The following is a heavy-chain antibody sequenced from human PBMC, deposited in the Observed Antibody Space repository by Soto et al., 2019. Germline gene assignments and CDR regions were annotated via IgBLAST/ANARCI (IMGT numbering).Heavy chain of an antibody. CDR1: GYRYTSYG. Sequence: EAPVKVSCEACGYRYTSYGISWVRQAPGQGLEWMGWISAYNGNTNYAQKLQGRVTMTTDTSTSTAYMELRSLRSDDTAVYYCARGYDILTGVDYWGQGTLVTVSS. D-gene: IGHD3-9*01. CDR3: ARGYDILTGVDY. J-gene: IGHJ4*02. V-gene: IGHV1-18*01. CDR2: ISAYNGNT.